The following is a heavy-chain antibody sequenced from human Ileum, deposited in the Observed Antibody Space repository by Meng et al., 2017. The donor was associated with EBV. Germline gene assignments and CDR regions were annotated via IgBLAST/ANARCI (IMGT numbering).Heavy chain of an antibody. V-gene: IGHV4-4*02. CDR3: ARVGQWLPIDY. D-gene: IGHD6-19*01. CDR2: IYHSGST. Sequence: QLRQPGAVLVRPSGPLSPPWAVSGGSISSINWGSWVRQPPRKGLEWIGEIYHSGSTNSNPSLKSRVTISVDKSKNQFSLNLSSVTAADTAVYYCARVGQWLPIDYWGQGTLVTVSS. J-gene: IGHJ4*02. CDR1: GGSISSINW.